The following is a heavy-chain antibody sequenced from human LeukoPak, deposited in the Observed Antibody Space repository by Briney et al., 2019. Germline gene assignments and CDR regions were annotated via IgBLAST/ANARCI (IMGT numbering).Heavy chain of an antibody. J-gene: IGHJ5*02. D-gene: IGHD6-19*01. V-gene: IGHV1-2*02. CDR2: INPNSGGA. Sequence: GXSVKVSFKASGYTFTVYYIHWVRQAPGQGLEWVGWINPNSGGAKYAQKFQDRVTMTGDTSISTAYMGLSRLRSDDTAVYYCAKGRVVAGSKSLTYHWLDPWSQGTLVTVSS. CDR1: GYTFTVYY. CDR3: AKGRVVAGSKSLTYHWLDP.